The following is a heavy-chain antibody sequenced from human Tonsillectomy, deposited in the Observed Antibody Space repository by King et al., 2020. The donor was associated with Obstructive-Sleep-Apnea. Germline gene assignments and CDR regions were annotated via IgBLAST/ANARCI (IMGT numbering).Heavy chain of an antibody. CDR3: AREWSSSWYEVGAPYGMDV. D-gene: IGHD6-13*01. CDR2: IYYSGST. V-gene: IGHV4-59*01. Sequence: QLQESGPGLVKPSETLSLTCNVSGGSISSYYWSWIRQPPGKRLEWIGFIYYSGSTNYNPSLRSRVTISVDTSKNQFSLNLSSVTAADTAVYYCAREWSSSWYEVGAPYGMDVWGQGTTVIVSS. CDR1: GGSISSYY. J-gene: IGHJ6*02.